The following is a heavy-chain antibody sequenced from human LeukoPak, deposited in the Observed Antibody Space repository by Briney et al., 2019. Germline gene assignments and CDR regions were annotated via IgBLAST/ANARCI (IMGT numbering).Heavy chain of an antibody. CDR3: ARDRAVYGSGSRYYYYYYMDV. Sequence: PSETLSLTCTVSGGSISSYYWSWIRQPAGKGLEWIGRIYTSGSTNYNPSLKSRVTMSVDTSKNQFSLKLSSVTAADTAVYYCARDRAVYGSGSRYYYYYYMDVWGKGTTVTISS. J-gene: IGHJ6*03. CDR2: IYTSGST. D-gene: IGHD3-10*01. CDR1: GGSISSYY. V-gene: IGHV4-4*07.